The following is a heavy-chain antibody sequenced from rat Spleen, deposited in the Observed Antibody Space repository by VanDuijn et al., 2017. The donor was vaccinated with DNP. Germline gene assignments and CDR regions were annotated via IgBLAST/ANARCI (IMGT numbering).Heavy chain of an antibody. Sequence: EVQLVESGGGLVQPGRSLKLSCAASGFNFNDYSMGWVRQAPGKGLEWIGEIDKDSSPKKYNPSLKDKFTISRDNAQNTLYLQMTKLGSEDTAIYYCVREKYGVDYWGQGVMVTVSS. J-gene: IGHJ2*01. CDR2: IDKDSSPK. V-gene: IGHV4-2*01. CDR3: VREKYGVDY. D-gene: IGHD4-3*01. CDR1: GFNFNDYS.